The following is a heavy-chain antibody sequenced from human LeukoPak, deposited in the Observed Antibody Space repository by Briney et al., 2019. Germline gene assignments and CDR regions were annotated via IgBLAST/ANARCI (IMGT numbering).Heavy chain of an antibody. Sequence: SETLSLTCAVYGGSFSGYYWSWIRQPPGKGLEWIGEINHSGSTNYNPSLKSRVTISVDTSKNQFSLKLSSVTAADTAVYYCARGRGCYKNRYSSNDYWGQGTLVTVSS. CDR2: INHSGST. J-gene: IGHJ4*02. D-gene: IGHD4/OR15-4a*01. V-gene: IGHV4-34*01. CDR3: ARGRGCYKNRYSSNDY. CDR1: GGSFSGYY.